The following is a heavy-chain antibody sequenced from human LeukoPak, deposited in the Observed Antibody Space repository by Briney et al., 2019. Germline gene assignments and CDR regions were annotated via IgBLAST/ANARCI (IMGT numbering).Heavy chain of an antibody. Sequence: GSLRLSCAASGFTFSSYSMNWARQAPGKGLEWVSYITYSSRIIYYTDSVKGRFTTPRDNAKNSLYLQMNSLRAEDTAVYYCARDRGYSSGWSPYWGQGTLVTVSS. CDR2: ITYSSRII. V-gene: IGHV3-48*01. CDR3: ARDRGYSSGWSPY. J-gene: IGHJ4*02. CDR1: GFTFSSYS. D-gene: IGHD6-19*01.